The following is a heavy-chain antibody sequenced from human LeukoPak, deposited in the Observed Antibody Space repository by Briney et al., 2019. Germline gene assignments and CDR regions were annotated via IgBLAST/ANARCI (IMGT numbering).Heavy chain of an antibody. J-gene: IGHJ4*02. CDR1: GGTFSSYA. CDR3: ASFSTNSGSYSNFDY. V-gene: IGHV1-69*05. CDR2: IIPIFGTA. D-gene: IGHD1-26*01. Sequence: SVKVSCKASGGTFSSYAISWVRQAPGQGLEWMGGIIPIFGTANYAQKFQGRVTITTDESTSTAYMELSSLRSEDTAVYYCASFSTNSGSYSNFDYWGQGTLVTVSS.